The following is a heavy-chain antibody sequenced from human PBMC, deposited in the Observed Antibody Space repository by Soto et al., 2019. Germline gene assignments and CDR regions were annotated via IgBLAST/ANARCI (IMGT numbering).Heavy chain of an antibody. CDR3: VKRYTVMVFSWFDP. CDR2: ISSNGGST. D-gene: IGHD5-18*01. Sequence: PGGSLRLSCSASGVTFSIFDMHWVRQAPGKGLEYVSAISSNGGSTYYADSVKGRFTISRDNSKNTVYLQMTSLRAEDTAIYYCVKRYTVMVFSWFDPWGQGTLVTVSS. CDR1: GVTFSIFD. V-gene: IGHV3-64D*06. J-gene: IGHJ5*02.